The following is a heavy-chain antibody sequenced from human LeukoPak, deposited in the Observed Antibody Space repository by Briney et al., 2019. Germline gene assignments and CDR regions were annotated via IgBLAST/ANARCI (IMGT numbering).Heavy chain of an antibody. CDR3: ARHPLSYSSNWHYYFDY. CDR1: GYTFTSYG. D-gene: IGHD6-13*01. J-gene: IGHJ4*02. CDR2: ISASNGNT. V-gene: IGHV1-18*01. Sequence: GASVKVSCKASGYTFTSYGISWVRQAPGQGLEWMGWISASNGNTNFAQKLQGRVTLTTDTSTSTAYMELRSLTSDDTAVYYCARHPLSYSSNWHYYFDYWGQGTLLPVSS.